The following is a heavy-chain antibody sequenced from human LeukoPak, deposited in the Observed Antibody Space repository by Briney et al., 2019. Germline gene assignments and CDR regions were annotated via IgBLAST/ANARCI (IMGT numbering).Heavy chain of an antibody. D-gene: IGHD6-19*01. V-gene: IGHV3-43*02. CDR1: GFNFDDYA. J-gene: IGHJ4*02. CDR3: ARESDSSGWYDY. Sequence: GGSLRLSRAAPGFNFDDYAIHCVRQAPAKGLEWVSLISGDGGSTFYADSVRGRFTISRDDSKNTLYLQMSSLRSADTALYFCARESDSSGWYDYWGQGTLVTVSS. CDR2: ISGDGGST.